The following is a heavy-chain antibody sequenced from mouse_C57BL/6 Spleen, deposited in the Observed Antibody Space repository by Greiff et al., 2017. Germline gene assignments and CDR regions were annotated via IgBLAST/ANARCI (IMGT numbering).Heavy chain of an antibody. J-gene: IGHJ4*01. CDR2: IYPGDGDT. CDR1: GYAFSSSW. V-gene: IGHV1-82*01. D-gene: IGHD1-1*01. CDR3: AREGVITTVVALYAMDY. Sequence: VQLQQSGPELVKPGASVKISCKASGYAFSSSWMNWVNQRPGKGLEWIGRIYPGDGDTNYNGKFKGTATLTADKSSSTAYMQLSSLTSEDSAVYFCAREGVITTVVALYAMDYWGQGTSVTVSS.